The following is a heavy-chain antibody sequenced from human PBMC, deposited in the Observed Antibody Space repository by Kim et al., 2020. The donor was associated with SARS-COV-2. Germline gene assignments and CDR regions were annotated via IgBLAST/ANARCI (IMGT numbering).Heavy chain of an antibody. Sequence: PSLKSRVTISVDTSKHQFSLKLSSVTAADTAVYYCARGDMGIAAAGSMDVWGQGTTVTVSS. D-gene: IGHD6-13*01. V-gene: IGHV4-34*01. CDR3: ARGDMGIAAAGSMDV. J-gene: IGHJ6*02.